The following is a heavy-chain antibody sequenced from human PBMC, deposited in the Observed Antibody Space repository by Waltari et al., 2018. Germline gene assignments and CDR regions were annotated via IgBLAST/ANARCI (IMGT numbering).Heavy chain of an antibody. V-gene: IGHV3-48*04. CDR1: GFTFSTYS. CDR2: ISSSSSTI. J-gene: IGHJ3*02. CDR3: ARGPTRAFDI. Sequence: EVQVVESGGGLVQPGGSLRLSCAASGFTFSTYSMNWVRQAPGKGIEWVSYISSSSSTIYYAESVKGRFTISRDNAKNSLYLHMNSLRAEDTAVYYCARGPTRAFDIWGQGTVVTVSS.